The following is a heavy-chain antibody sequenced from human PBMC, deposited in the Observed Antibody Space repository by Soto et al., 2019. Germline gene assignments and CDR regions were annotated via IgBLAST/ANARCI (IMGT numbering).Heavy chain of an antibody. CDR3: ARARATIAAAAIFDC. V-gene: IGHV4-4*02. CDR1: GGSISTSNW. CDR2: VYRTGST. Sequence: QVQLQESGPGLVKPSGTLSLTCAVSGGSISTSNWWSWVRQPPGKGLEWIGEVYRTGSTNYNPSLASRLTISVDKSKNQFPLKLTSVTAADTAVYYCARARATIAAAAIFDCWGQGTLVTVSS. D-gene: IGHD6-13*01. J-gene: IGHJ4*02.